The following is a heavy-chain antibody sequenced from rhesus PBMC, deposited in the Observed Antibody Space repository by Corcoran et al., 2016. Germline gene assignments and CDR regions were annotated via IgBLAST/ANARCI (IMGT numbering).Heavy chain of an antibody. CDR3: ATGGPEGIWTGYYKAHNSLDG. D-gene: IGHD3-3*01. J-gene: IGHJ5-2*02. CDR1: GYTFTDYY. CDR2: FDPEDGEA. Sequence: EVQLVQSGAEVKKPGASVKISCKASGYTFTDYYLHWVRQAPGKGLEGMGRFDPEDGEAIHAQEDQDRDTIAADTATDTAYMELSSLRSEDTAVYYCATGGPEGIWTGYYKAHNSLDGWGRGVLVTVSS. V-gene: IGHV1-111*02.